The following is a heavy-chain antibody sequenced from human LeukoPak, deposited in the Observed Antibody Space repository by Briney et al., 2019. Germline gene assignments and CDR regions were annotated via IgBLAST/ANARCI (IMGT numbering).Heavy chain of an antibody. D-gene: IGHD6-13*01. J-gene: IGHJ4*02. CDR3: AKSTGSSWSVFDY. CDR1: EFTFSNYA. V-gene: IGHV3-23*01. Sequence: GGSLRLSCAASEFTFSNYAMSWVRQAPGKGLEWVSGISASGGLAYYAESVKGRVTISRDNSMNTLYLQMSSLRAEDTALYYCAKSTGSSWSVFDYWGQGTLVTVSS. CDR2: ISASGGLA.